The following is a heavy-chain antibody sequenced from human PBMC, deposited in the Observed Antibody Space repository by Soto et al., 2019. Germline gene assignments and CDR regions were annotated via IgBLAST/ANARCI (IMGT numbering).Heavy chain of an antibody. CDR2: IYYSGST. Sequence: SETLSLTCTVSGGSISSSSYYWGWIRQPPGKGLEWIGSIYYSGSTYYNPSLKSRVTISVDTSKNQFSLKLSSVTAADTAVYYCAIRYYDFWSGHSYGWFDPWGQGTLVTSPQ. V-gene: IGHV4-39*01. CDR3: AIRYYDFWSGHSYGWFDP. D-gene: IGHD3-3*01. CDR1: GGSISSSSYY. J-gene: IGHJ5*02.